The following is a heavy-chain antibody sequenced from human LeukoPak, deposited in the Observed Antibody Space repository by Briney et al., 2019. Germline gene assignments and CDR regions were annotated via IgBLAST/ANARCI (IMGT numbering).Heavy chain of an antibody. Sequence: GGSLRLSCSASGFPFSSYAMHWVRQAPGKGLEYVSAISDSGGSTYYADSVKGRFTISRDNSKNTLYLQMSSLRAEDTALYYCVCYDNAAEYFHYWGQGTLVTVSS. CDR2: ISDSGGST. CDR3: VCYDNAAEYFHY. V-gene: IGHV3-64D*09. J-gene: IGHJ1*01. CDR1: GFPFSSYA. D-gene: IGHD3-22*01.